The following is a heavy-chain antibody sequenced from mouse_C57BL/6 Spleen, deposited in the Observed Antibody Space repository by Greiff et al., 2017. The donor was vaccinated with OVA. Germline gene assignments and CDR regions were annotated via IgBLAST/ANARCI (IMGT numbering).Heavy chain of an antibody. CDR1: GYTFTSYW. V-gene: IGHV1-52*01. J-gene: IGHJ2*01. Sequence: QVQLQQPGAELVRPGSSVKLSCKASGYTFTSYWMHWVKQRPVQGLEWIGNIDPSDSETHYNQKFKDKATLTVDKSSSTAYMQLSSLTSEYSAVYYCFITTVFFPSFDYWGQGTTLTVSS. CDR3: FITTVFFPSFDY. D-gene: IGHD1-1*01. CDR2: IDPSDSET.